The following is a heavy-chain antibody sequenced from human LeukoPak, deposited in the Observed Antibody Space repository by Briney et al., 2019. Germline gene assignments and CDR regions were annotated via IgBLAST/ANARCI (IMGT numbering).Heavy chain of an antibody. J-gene: IGHJ4*02. Sequence: GGSLRLSCAASGFTFSSYAMSWVRQAPGQGLEWVSVISGSGVTTYYADSVKGRFSISRANSKNTLWLQMSSLRAEDTAVYFCTKSPFSGSYRFEDWGQGTLVTVPS. CDR2: ISGSGVTT. V-gene: IGHV3-23*01. D-gene: IGHD1-26*01. CDR1: GFTFSSYA. CDR3: TKSPFSGSYRFED.